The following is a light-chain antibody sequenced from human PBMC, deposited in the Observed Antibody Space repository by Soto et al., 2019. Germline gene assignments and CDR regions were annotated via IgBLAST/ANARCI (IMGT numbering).Light chain of an antibody. Sequence: EIVLTPSPRTLALSAGERATLSCRASQSVSSSYLAWYQQKPGQAPRLLIYGASSRATGIPDRFSVSGSGTDFTLTLCRQEREAFVVYYCQPYASSGRFGQGTKVDIK. V-gene: IGKV3-20*01. CDR2: GAS. CDR1: QSVSSSY. J-gene: IGKJ1*01. CDR3: QPYASSGR.